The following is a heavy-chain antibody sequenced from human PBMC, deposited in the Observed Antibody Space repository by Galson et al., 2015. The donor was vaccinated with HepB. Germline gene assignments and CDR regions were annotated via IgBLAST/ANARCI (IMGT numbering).Heavy chain of an antibody. CDR1: GFTFSSYA. CDR3: AKDDPHNWFDP. V-gene: IGHV3-23*01. J-gene: IGHJ5*02. CDR2: ISGSGGST. Sequence: SLRLSCAASGFTFSSYAMSWVRQAPGKGLECVSISGSGGSTYYADSVKGRFTISRDNSKNTLYLQMNSLRAEDTAVYYCAKDDPHNWFDPRGQGTLVTVSS.